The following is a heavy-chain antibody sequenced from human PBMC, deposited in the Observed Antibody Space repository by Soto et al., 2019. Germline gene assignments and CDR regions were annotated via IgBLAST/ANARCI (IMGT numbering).Heavy chain of an antibody. Sequence: QVQLVQSGAEVKKPGASVTVSCKASGYTFTSYDINWVRQATGQCLEWMGWMNPNSGTTGYAQKFQGRVTMTRNTSISTAYMELSSLRSEDTAVYYCASRRMERLGSLSGNDYYMDVLGKGTTVTVSS. V-gene: IGHV1-8*01. D-gene: IGHD1-1*01. CDR2: MNPNSGTT. J-gene: IGHJ6*03. CDR1: GYTFTSYD. CDR3: ASRRMERLGSLSGNDYYMDV.